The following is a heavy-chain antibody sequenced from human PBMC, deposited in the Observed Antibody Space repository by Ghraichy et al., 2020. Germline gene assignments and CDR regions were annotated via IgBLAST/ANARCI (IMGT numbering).Heavy chain of an antibody. CDR3: ARDTSSYYAIPH. J-gene: IGHJ1*01. D-gene: IGHD1-26*01. CDR2: IDTDGSST. Sequence: CAASGFTFNNYYMHWVRQAPGRGLVWVSRIDTDGSSTRYADSVKGRFTISRDNAKNTLYLQMNSLRAEDTAVYYCARDTSSYYAIPHWGQGTLVTVSS. CDR1: GFTFNNYY. V-gene: IGHV3-74*01.